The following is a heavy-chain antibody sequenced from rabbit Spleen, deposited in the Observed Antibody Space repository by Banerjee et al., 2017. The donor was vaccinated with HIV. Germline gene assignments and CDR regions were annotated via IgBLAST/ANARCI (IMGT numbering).Heavy chain of an antibody. Sequence: QSLEESGGDLVKPGASLTLTRTASGVSFSSNYYMCWVRQAPGKGLEWIACINVVTGKAVYASWAKGRYTFSKTSSTTVTLEMTSLTAADTATYFCARDTGTSFSTYGMDLWGPGTLVTVS. CDR1: GVSFSSNYY. CDR2: INVVTGKA. J-gene: IGHJ6*01. V-gene: IGHV1S40*01. CDR3: ARDTGTSFSTYGMDL. D-gene: IGHD8-1*01.